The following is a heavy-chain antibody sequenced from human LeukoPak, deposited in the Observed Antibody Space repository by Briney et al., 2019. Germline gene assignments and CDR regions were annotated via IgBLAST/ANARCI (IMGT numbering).Heavy chain of an antibody. Sequence: GGSLRLSCVVSGFTISSHGMHWVRQAPGKGLEWVAMISYHGSAKYYGDSVQGRFTISRDISKNTLYLQMDSLRPEDTAVYYCAKDWGSSGWYNYFDPWGQGTLVTVSS. CDR3: AKDWGSSGWYNYFDP. D-gene: IGHD6-19*01. J-gene: IGHJ5*02. CDR2: ISYHGSAK. V-gene: IGHV3-30*18. CDR1: GFTISSHG.